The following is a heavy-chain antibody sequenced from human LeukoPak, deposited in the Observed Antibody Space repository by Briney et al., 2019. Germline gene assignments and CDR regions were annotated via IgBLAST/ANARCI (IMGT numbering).Heavy chain of an antibody. Sequence: GGSLRLSCVVSGFTISSHGMHWVRQAPGKGLEWVAMISYHGSAKYYGDSVQGRFTISRDISKNTLYLQMDSLRPEDTAVYYCAKDWGSSGWYNYFDPWGQGTLVTVSS. CDR3: AKDWGSSGWYNYFDP. D-gene: IGHD6-19*01. J-gene: IGHJ5*02. CDR2: ISYHGSAK. V-gene: IGHV3-30*18. CDR1: GFTISSHG.